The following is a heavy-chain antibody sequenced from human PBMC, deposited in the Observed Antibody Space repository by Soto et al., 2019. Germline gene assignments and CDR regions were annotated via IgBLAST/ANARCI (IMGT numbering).Heavy chain of an antibody. CDR3: ARFILTGYYSSWFDP. Sequence: PSETLSLTCAVYGGSFSGYYWSWIRQPPGKGLEWIGEINHSGSTNYNPSLKSRVTISVDTSKNQFSLKLSSVTAADTAVYYCARFILTGYYSSWFDPWGQGTLVTVSS. J-gene: IGHJ5*02. D-gene: IGHD3-9*01. CDR1: GGSFSGYY. CDR2: INHSGST. V-gene: IGHV4-34*01.